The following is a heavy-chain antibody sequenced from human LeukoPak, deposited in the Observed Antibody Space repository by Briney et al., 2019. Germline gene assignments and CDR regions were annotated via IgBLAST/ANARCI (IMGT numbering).Heavy chain of an antibody. V-gene: IGHV4-59*01. CDR2: IYYRGST. D-gene: IGHD3-22*01. J-gene: IGHJ4*02. CDR3: ARSYYYDSSAYYGVYFDY. CDR1: GGSISRYY. Sequence: SETLSLTCTVSGGSISRYYWNWIRQPPGKGLEWIGYIYYRGSTNYNPSLKSRVSISVDTSRNQFSLKLSSVTAADTAVYYCARSYYYDSSAYYGVYFDYWGQGTLVTVSS.